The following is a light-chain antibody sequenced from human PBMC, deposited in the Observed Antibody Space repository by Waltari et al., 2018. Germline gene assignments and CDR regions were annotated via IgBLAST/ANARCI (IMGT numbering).Light chain of an antibody. CDR3: SSYTSSSTL. CDR1: SSDVGGYNY. J-gene: IGLJ2*01. V-gene: IGLV2-14*01. CDR2: DVS. Sequence: QSALTQPASVSGSPGQSITISCPGTSSDVGGYNYVSWYQQHPGKAPKLMIYDVSKRPSGVSNRFSGSKSGNTASLTISGLQAEDEADYYCSSYTSSSTLVGGGTKLTVL.